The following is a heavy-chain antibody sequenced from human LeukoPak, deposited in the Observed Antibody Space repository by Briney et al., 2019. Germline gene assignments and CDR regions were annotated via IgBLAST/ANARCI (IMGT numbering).Heavy chain of an antibody. CDR2: IKQDGSEK. Sequence: PGGSLRLSCAASGFTFSSYWMRWVRQAPGKGLEWVANIKQDGSEKYYVDSVKGRFTISRDNAKNSLYLQMNSLRAEDTAVYYCARVRDSSSWPYYYYYYYMDVWGKGTTVTVSS. CDR3: ARVRDSSSWPYYYYYYYMDV. V-gene: IGHV3-7*01. D-gene: IGHD6-13*01. J-gene: IGHJ6*03. CDR1: GFTFSSYW.